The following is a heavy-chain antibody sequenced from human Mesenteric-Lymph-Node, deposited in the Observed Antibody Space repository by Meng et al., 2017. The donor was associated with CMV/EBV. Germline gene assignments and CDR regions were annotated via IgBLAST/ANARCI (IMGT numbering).Heavy chain of an antibody. Sequence: GGSLRLSCAAPGFTFSSYEMNWVRQAPGKGLEWVSAISGSGGSTYYADSVKGRFTISRDNSKNTLYLQMNSLRAEDTAVYYCAKPFLRGQLYYYYGMDVWGQGTTVTVSS. CDR3: AKPFLRGQLYYYYGMDV. CDR1: GFTFSSYE. D-gene: IGHD1-1*01. J-gene: IGHJ6*02. CDR2: ISGSGGST. V-gene: IGHV3-23*01.